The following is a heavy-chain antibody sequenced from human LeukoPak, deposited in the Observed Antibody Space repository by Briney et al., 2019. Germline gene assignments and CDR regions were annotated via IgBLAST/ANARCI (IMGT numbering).Heavy chain of an antibody. CDR1: GGSFSGYY. V-gene: IGHV4-34*01. D-gene: IGHD3-3*01. J-gene: IGHJ4*02. CDR3: ARGAYDFWSGERDY. CDR2: INHSGST. Sequence: SETLSLTCGVYGGSFSGYYWSWIRQPPGKGLEWIGEINHSGSTNYNPSLKSRVTISVDTSKNQFSLKLSSVTAADTAVYYCARGAYDFWSGERDYWGQGTLVTVSS.